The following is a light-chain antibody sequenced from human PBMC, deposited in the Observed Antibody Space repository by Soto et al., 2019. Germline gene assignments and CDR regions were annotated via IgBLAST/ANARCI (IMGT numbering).Light chain of an antibody. CDR1: QSVSNN. CDR2: DAS. Sequence: EIVLTHSPGTLSLSPCERATLSCSASQSVSNNYLAWYQQKPGQAPRLLIYDASNRATGIPARFSGSGSGTEFTLTISSLLSEDFAVYYCQQYDNWPPITFGQGTRLE. CDR3: QQYDNWPPIT. J-gene: IGKJ5*01. V-gene: IGKV3D-15*01.